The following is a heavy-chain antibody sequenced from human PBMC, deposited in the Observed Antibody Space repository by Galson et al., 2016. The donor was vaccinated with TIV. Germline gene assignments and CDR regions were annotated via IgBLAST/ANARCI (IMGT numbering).Heavy chain of an antibody. V-gene: IGHV3-23*01. CDR3: AKDRGSGWYENWFDP. Sequence: SLRLSCAASGFTFSKYAINWVRQAPGKGLEWVSVISGSGGRTSYADSVKGRFTVSRDNSKNTLYLQMNSLRGDDTATYYCAKDRGSGWYENWFDPWGQGTLVTVSS. CDR2: ISGSGGRT. D-gene: IGHD6-19*01. J-gene: IGHJ5*02. CDR1: GFTFSKYA.